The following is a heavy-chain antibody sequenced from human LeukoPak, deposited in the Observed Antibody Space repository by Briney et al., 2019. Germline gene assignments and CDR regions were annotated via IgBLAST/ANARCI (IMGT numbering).Heavy chain of an antibody. V-gene: IGHV1-2*02. CDR1: GYTFTGYY. CDR3: AREYYDTSGAKYAFDI. J-gene: IGHJ3*02. D-gene: IGHD3-22*01. CDR2: IDPDSGGT. Sequence: ASVKVSCKAYGYTFTGYYIHWVRQAPGQGLEWMGCIDPDSGGTNYAQKFQGRVTMNRDTSISTAYMELSRLRSDDTAVYYCAREYYDTSGAKYAFDIWGQGTMVTVSS.